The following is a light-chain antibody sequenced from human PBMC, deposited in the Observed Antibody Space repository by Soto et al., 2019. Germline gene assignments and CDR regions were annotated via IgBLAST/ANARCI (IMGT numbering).Light chain of an antibody. CDR1: SSDVGGYNY. Sequence: ARAQPRSVSGSPGQSVTISCTGTSSDVGGYNYVSWYQQHPGKAPKLMIYDVSQRPSGVPDRFSGSKSGNTASLTISGLQSEDEADYYCCSYAGSYTYVFGTGTKVTVL. V-gene: IGLV2-11*01. J-gene: IGLJ1*01. CDR2: DVS. CDR3: CSYAGSYTYV.